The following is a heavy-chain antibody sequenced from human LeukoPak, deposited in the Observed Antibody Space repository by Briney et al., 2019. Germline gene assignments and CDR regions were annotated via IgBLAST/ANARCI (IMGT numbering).Heavy chain of an antibody. V-gene: IGHV4-59*01. J-gene: IGHJ4*02. Sequence: PSETLSLTCTVSGGSISSYYWSWIRQPPGKGLERIGYIYYSGSTNYNPSLKSRVTISVDTSKNQFSLKLSSVTAADTAVYYCARVESAAGLDYWGQGTLVTVSS. CDR2: IYYSGST. D-gene: IGHD1-14*01. CDR3: ARVESAAGLDY. CDR1: GGSISSYY.